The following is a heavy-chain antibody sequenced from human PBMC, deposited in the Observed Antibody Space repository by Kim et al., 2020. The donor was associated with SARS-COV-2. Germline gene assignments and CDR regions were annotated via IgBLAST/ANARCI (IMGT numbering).Heavy chain of an antibody. Sequence: SETLSLTCTVSGGSISSSSYYWGWIRQPPGKGLEWIGSIYYSGSTYYNPSLKSRVTISVDTSKNQFSLKLSSVTAADTAVYYRASDRQYFDWLEVYYGMDVWGQGTTVTVSS. CDR1: GGSISSSSYY. CDR2: IYYSGST. D-gene: IGHD3-9*01. J-gene: IGHJ6*02. CDR3: ASDRQYFDWLEVYYGMDV. V-gene: IGHV4-39*01.